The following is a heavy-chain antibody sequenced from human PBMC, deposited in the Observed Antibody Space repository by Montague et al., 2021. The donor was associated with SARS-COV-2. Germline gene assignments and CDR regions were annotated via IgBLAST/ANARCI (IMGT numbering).Heavy chain of an antibody. CDR3: ASSGITLTGPDAFDI. D-gene: IGHD3-9*01. CDR1: GDSVSSTSVA. V-gene: IGHV6-1*01. CDR2: TYYRSKWDS. Sequence: AISGDSVSSTSVAWNWIRQSPSRGLEWLGRTYYRSKWDSDYAESVKRRLVITPDTSKNQVSLQLNSVIPEDTAVYFCASSGITLTGPDAFDIWGQGTMVTVSS. J-gene: IGHJ3*02.